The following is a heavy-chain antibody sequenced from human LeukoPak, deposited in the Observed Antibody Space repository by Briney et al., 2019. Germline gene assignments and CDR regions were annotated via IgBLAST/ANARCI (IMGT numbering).Heavy chain of an antibody. CDR2: IRSKANSYAT. J-gene: IGHJ4*02. Sequence: HGGSLRLSCAASGFTFSASAMHWVRQASGKGLEWVGRIRSKANSYATAYAASVKGRFTISRDDSKNTAYLQMNSLKTEDTAVYYCTRMALSGTGSFDYWGQGTLVTVSS. D-gene: IGHD3/OR15-3a*01. CDR1: GFTFSASA. V-gene: IGHV3-73*01. CDR3: TRMALSGTGSFDY.